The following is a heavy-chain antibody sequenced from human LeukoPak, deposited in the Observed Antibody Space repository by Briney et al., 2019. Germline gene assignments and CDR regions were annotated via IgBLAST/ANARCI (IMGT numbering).Heavy chain of an antibody. D-gene: IGHD2-2*01. Sequence: SSETLSLTCAVYGGSFSGYYWSWIRQPPGKGLEWIGEINHSGSTNYNPSLNSRVTISVDTSKNQFSLKLSSVTAADTAVYYCARQGYCSSTSCHTWWFDPWGQGTLVTVSS. CDR2: INHSGST. CDR1: GGSFSGYY. J-gene: IGHJ5*02. CDR3: ARQGYCSSTSCHTWWFDP. V-gene: IGHV4-34*01.